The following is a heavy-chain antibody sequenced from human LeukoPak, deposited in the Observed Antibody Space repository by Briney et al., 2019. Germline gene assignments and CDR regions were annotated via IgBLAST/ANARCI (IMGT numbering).Heavy chain of an antibody. CDR2: IIPIFGIP. CDR1: GDTFSNYA. Sequence: SVKVSCKASGDTFSNYAINWVRQAPGQGLEWMGRIIPIFGIPNYAQKFQGRVTITADKSTSTAYLELSSLTSEDTAVYHCARERFGESWFDPWGQGTLVTVSS. J-gene: IGHJ5*02. V-gene: IGHV1-69*04. D-gene: IGHD3-10*01. CDR3: ARERFGESWFDP.